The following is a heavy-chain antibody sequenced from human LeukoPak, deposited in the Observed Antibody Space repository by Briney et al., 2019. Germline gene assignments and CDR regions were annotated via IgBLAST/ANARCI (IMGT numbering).Heavy chain of an antibody. D-gene: IGHD6-13*01. Sequence: GASVNVSCKASGYTFTGYYMHWVRQAPGQGLEWMGWINPNSGGTNYAQKFQGRVTMTRDTSISTAYMEPSRLRSDDTAVYYCAREDGSSRAAFLLGMDVWGQGTTVTVSS. CDR1: GYTFTGYY. V-gene: IGHV1-2*02. CDR3: AREDGSSRAAFLLGMDV. J-gene: IGHJ6*02. CDR2: INPNSGGT.